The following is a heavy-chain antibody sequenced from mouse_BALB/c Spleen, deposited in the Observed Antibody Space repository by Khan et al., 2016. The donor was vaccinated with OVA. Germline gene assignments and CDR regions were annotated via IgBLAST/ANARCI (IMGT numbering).Heavy chain of an antibody. D-gene: IGHD1-1*01. V-gene: IGHV5-17*02. J-gene: IGHJ2*01. CDR3: ARSYFYGYYFDQ. CDR1: GFTFSSFG. Sequence: EVELVESGGGLVQPGGSRKFSCVASGFTFSSFGMHWVRQAPEKGLEWVAYISGDSSTIYCTDTVKGRFTISRDNPKNTLFLQMTSLRSEDMAMYYCARSYFYGYYFDQWGQGTTLTVSS. CDR2: ISGDSSTI.